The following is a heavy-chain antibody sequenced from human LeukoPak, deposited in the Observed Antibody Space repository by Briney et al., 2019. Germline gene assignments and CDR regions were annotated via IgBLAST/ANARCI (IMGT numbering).Heavy chain of an antibody. V-gene: IGHV3-23*01. CDR1: GITLSNYD. D-gene: IGHD3-22*01. CDR2: ISGSAGGT. J-gene: IGHJ4*02. CDR3: AKRGVVIRVILVGFHKEAYYFDS. Sequence: GGSLRLSCAASGITLSNYDMSWVRQAPGKGLEWVAGISGSAGGTNYADSVKGRFTISRDNSKNMLYLQMNRLRAEDTAVYFCAKRGVVIRVILVGFHKEAYYFDSWGQGALVTVSS.